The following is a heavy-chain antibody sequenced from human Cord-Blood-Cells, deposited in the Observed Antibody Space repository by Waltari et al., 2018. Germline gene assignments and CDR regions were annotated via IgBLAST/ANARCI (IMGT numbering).Heavy chain of an antibody. CDR2: INHSGST. V-gene: IGHV4-34*01. CDR3: ARASSLYCSSTSCYDAFDI. Sequence: QVQLQQWGAGLLTPSETLSLTCAVYGGSFSGYYWSWIRQPPGKGLEWIGEINHSGSTNYNPSLKSRVTISVDTSKNQFSLKLSSVTAADTAVYYCARASSLYCSSTSCYDAFDIWGQGTMVTVSS. J-gene: IGHJ3*02. D-gene: IGHD2-2*01. CDR1: GGSFSGYY.